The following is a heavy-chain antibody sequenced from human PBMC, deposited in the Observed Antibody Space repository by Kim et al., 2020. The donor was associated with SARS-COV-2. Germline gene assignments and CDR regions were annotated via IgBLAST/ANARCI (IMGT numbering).Heavy chain of an antibody. D-gene: IGHD3-16*02. Sequence: SETLSLTCTVSGYSISSGYYWGWIRQPPGKGLEWIGSIYHSGSTYYNPSLKSRVTISVDTSKNQFSLKLSSVTAADTAVYYCARIDHPYYDYVWGSYRSPREPYYFDYWGQGTLVTVSS. CDR1: GYSISSGYY. CDR2: IYHSGST. J-gene: IGHJ4*02. V-gene: IGHV4-38-2*02. CDR3: ARIDHPYYDYVWGSYRSPREPYYFDY.